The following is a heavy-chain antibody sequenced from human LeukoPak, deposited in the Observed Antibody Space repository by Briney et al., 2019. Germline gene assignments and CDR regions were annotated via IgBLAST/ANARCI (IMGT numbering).Heavy chain of an antibody. V-gene: IGHV3-23*01. CDR1: GFTFDYSA. CDR2: INTGDIT. Sequence: ESGRSLRLSCAASGFTFDYSAMTWVSQAPEKGLEWVSTINTGDITFYANSVKGRFTISRDNSKNALFLQMNSLRAEDTAIYYCVKGGFTYYDDWGQGTLVTVSS. D-gene: IGHD3-22*01. J-gene: IGHJ4*02. CDR3: VKGGFTYYDD.